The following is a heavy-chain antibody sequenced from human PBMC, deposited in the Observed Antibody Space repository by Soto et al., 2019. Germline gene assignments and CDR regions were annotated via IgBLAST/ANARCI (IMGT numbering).Heavy chain of an antibody. CDR1: GYTFTNYW. CDR2: IYPGDSDT. Sequence: GESLKISCKGSGYTFTNYWIGWVRQMPGKGPEWMGIIYPGDSDTKYNPSFQGQVTISAAKSITTTYLQWSSLKASDTAIYYCAASIFYYGMDVWGQGTTVTVSS. J-gene: IGHJ6*02. CDR3: AASIFYYGMDV. V-gene: IGHV5-51*01.